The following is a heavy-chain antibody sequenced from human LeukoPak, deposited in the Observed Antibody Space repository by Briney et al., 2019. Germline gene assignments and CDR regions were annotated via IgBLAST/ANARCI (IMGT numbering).Heavy chain of an antibody. CDR2: IYYIGST. J-gene: IGHJ4*02. CDR1: GGSISSTSYY. D-gene: IGHD3-3*01. V-gene: IGHV4-39*07. Sequence: SETLSLTCTVSGGSISSTSYYWGWIRQPPGKGLEWIGSIYYIGSTYYNPSLKSRVTISVDTSKTQLSLRLSSVTAADTAVYYCARTYTILGVVHDYWGQGTLVTVSS. CDR3: ARTYTILGVVHDY.